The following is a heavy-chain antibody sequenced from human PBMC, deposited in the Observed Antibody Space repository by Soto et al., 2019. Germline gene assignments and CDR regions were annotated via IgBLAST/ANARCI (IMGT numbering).Heavy chain of an antibody. D-gene: IGHD3-10*01. V-gene: IGHV1-69*13. CDR2: IIPIFGTA. Sequence: ASVKVSCKASGGTFSSYAISWVRQAPGQGLEWMGGIIPIFGTANYAQKFQGRVTITADESTSTAYMELSSLRSEDTAVYYCARAQIDYSGSGSYYRPSAWFDPWGQGTLVTVSS. CDR1: GGTFSSYA. CDR3: ARAQIDYSGSGSYYRPSAWFDP. J-gene: IGHJ5*02.